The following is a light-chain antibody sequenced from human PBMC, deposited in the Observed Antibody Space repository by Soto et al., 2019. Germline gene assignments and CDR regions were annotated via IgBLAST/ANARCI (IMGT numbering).Light chain of an antibody. J-gene: IGKJ1*01. CDR3: QHYKSYSEA. Sequence: DIQMTQSPSTLSGSVGDRVTIACRASQTISSWLAWYQQKPGKAPKLLIYKASTLKSGVPSRFSGSGSGTEFTLTISSLQPDDFATYYCQHYKSYSEAFGQGTNVEIK. CDR2: KAS. V-gene: IGKV1-5*03. CDR1: QTISSW.